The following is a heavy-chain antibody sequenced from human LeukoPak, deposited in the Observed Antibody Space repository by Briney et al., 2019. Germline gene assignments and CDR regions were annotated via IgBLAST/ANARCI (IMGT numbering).Heavy chain of an antibody. CDR3: ARGRGVATIKQPPDFDY. CDR1: GGTFSSYA. D-gene: IGHD5-12*01. Sequence: SVKVSCKASGGTFSSYAISWVRQAPGQGLEWMGGIIPIFGTANYAQKFQGRVTITADESTSTAYMELSSLRSEDTAVYYCARGRGVATIKQPPDFDYWGQGTQVTVSS. V-gene: IGHV1-69*13. J-gene: IGHJ4*02. CDR2: IIPIFGTA.